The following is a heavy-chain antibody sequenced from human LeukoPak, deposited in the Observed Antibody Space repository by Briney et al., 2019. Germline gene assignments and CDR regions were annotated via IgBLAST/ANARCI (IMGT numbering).Heavy chain of an antibody. CDR3: ARGRDCSSTSCRSLGAFDI. J-gene: IGHJ3*02. V-gene: IGHV4-4*02. CDR1: GGSISSSNW. Sequence: SETLSLTCAVSGGSISSSNWWSWVRQPPGKGLEWIGEIYHSGSTNYNPSLKSRVTISVDTSKNQFSLKLSSVTAADTAVYYCARGRDCSSTSCRSLGAFDIWGQGTMVTVSS. D-gene: IGHD2-2*01. CDR2: IYHSGST.